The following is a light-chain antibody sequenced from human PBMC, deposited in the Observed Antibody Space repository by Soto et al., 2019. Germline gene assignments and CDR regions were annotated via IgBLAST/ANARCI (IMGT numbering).Light chain of an antibody. CDR2: GAS. Sequence: EIVLTQSPGTLSLSPGERATLSCRASQSVSNNYLAWYQQKPGQAPRLLIYGASNRATGIPDRFSGSGSGTEFTLTISSLQSEDFAVYYCQEYIHWPPGMFGPGTTVDIK. V-gene: IGKV3D-15*01. CDR1: QSVSNN. CDR3: QEYIHWPPGM. J-gene: IGKJ1*01.